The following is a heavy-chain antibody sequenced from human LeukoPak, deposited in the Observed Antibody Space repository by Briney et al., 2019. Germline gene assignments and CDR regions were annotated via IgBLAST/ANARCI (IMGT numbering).Heavy chain of an antibody. Sequence: SVKVSCKASGGTFISYAISWVRQAPGQGLEWMGGIIPIFGTANYAQKFQGRVTITADESTSTAYMELSSLRSEDTAVYYCARGAGGSAFFDYWGQGTLVTVSS. CDR2: IIPIFGTA. D-gene: IGHD2-15*01. V-gene: IGHV1-69*13. CDR3: ARGAGGSAFFDY. J-gene: IGHJ4*02. CDR1: GGTFISYA.